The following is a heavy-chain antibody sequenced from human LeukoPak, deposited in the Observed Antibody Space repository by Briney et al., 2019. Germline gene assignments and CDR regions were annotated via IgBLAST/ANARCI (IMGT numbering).Heavy chain of an antibody. Sequence: ASVKVSCKASGYTFTGYYMHWVRQAPGQGLEWMGWINPHSGGTNYAQKFQGGVTMTRDTSITTAYMELSSLRSDDTAVYYCARDGYDSSGWSYYFDYWGQGTLVTVSS. D-gene: IGHD6-19*01. J-gene: IGHJ4*02. CDR1: GYTFTGYY. V-gene: IGHV1-2*02. CDR3: ARDGYDSSGWSYYFDY. CDR2: INPHSGGT.